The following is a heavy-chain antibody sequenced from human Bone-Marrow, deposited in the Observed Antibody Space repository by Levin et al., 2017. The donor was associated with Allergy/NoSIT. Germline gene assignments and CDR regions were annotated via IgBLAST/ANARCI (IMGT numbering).Heavy chain of an antibody. D-gene: IGHD1-1*01. J-gene: IGHJ4*02. CDR2: ISWNSDII. CDR3: ASGLSSVTTGYLIY. CDR1: GFTFGDYG. V-gene: IGHV3-9*01. Sequence: PGGSPRLSCAASGFTFGDYGLHWVRQLPGKGLEWISGISWNSDIIDYADSVRGRFTVSRDNARSSLYLQINSLTADDTAFYYCASGLSSVTTGYLIYWGQGALVTVSS.